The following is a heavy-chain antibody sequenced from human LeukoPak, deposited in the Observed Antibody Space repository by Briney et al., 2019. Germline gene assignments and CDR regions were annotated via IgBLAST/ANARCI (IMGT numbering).Heavy chain of an antibody. Sequence: GGSLRLSCAASGFTFSSYGMHWVRQAPGKGLEWVAFIRYDGSNKYYADSVKGRFTISRDNSKNTLYLQMNSLRAEDTAVYYCLPFVTYYDFWSGYSDGYWGQGTLVTVSS. CDR2: IRYDGSNK. CDR3: LPFVTYYDFWSGYSDGY. D-gene: IGHD3-3*01. J-gene: IGHJ4*02. V-gene: IGHV3-30*02. CDR1: GFTFSSYG.